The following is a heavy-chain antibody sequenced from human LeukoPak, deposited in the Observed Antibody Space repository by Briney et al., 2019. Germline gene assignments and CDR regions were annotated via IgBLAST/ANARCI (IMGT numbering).Heavy chain of an antibody. CDR2: IKQDRSEK. J-gene: IGHJ4*02. Sequence: QSGGALRHSSAAPEFTFTKNLVSWVRPAPGKGGGVGGKIKQDRSEKYYVDSVKGRFTISRDNAKNSLYLQMNSLRAGDTAVYYCAKVGQPWSIWDYFDYWGQGTLVTVSS. CDR1: EFTFTKNL. V-gene: IGHV3-7*03. CDR3: AKVGQPWSIWDYFDY. D-gene: IGHD3-16*01.